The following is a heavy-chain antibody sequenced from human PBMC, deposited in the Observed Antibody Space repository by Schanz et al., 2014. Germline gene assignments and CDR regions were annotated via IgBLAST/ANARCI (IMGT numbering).Heavy chain of an antibody. CDR1: GFPFSDYF. D-gene: IGHD3-10*01. J-gene: IGHJ4*02. Sequence: VHLLESGGGLVKPGGSLRLSCTASGFPFSDYFMAWIRQPPGRGLEWVSYIGNGGVTIYYADSVKGRFTISRDNSKNSLYLQMNSPRAEDTAVYYCARIGGSVFDYWAQGTLVTVSS. V-gene: IGHV3-11*01. CDR3: ARIGGSVFDY. CDR2: IGNGGVTI.